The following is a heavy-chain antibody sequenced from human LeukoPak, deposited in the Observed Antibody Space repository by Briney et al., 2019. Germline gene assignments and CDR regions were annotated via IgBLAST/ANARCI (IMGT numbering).Heavy chain of an antibody. CDR3: ATFTPLRAFDF. CDR1: ELTVSSNY. D-gene: IGHD3-16*01. Sequence: PGGSPRLSCAASELTVSSNYMNWVRQAPGKGLEWVSFIYSGGSTYYADSVRGRFTISRDSSKNTLYLQMNSLRAEDTAVYFCATFTPLRAFDFWGQGTLVTVSS. CDR2: IYSGGST. J-gene: IGHJ4*02. V-gene: IGHV3-66*01.